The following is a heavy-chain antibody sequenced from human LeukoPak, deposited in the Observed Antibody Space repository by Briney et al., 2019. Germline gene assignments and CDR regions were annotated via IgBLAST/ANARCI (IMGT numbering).Heavy chain of an antibody. D-gene: IGHD3-9*01. Sequence: GGSLRLSCAASGFTFSSYAMNWVRQAPGKGLEWVSGISGSGVSTYYADSVKGRFTISRDNSKNTLYLQMNSLRAEDTAVYYCATETGYYDILTGLPGAFDIWGQGTMVTVSS. J-gene: IGHJ3*02. CDR1: GFTFSSYA. CDR2: ISGSGVST. CDR3: ATETGYYDILTGLPGAFDI. V-gene: IGHV3-23*01.